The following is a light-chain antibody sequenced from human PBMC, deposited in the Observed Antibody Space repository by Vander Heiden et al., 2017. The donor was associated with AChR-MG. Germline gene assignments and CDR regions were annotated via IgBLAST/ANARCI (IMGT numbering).Light chain of an antibody. V-gene: IGLV1-40*01. J-gene: IGLJ2*01. Sequence: QSVLTHPPSVSGAPGPRVTISCTGSSSNIGAGYDVHWYQQLPGTAPKLLIYGNSNRPSGVPDRFSGSKSGTSASLAITGLQAEDEADYYCQSYDSSLSALVFGGGTKLTVL. CDR2: GNS. CDR3: QSYDSSLSALV. CDR1: SSNIGAGYD.